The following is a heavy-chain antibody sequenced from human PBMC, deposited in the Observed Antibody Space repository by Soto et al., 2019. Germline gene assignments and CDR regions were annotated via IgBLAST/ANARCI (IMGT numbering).Heavy chain of an antibody. CDR1: GYTFTGYY. J-gene: IGHJ6*02. D-gene: IGHD3-10*01. CDR2: INPNSGGT. Sequence: ASVKVSCKASGYTFTGYYMHWVRQAPGQGLEWMGWINPNSGGTNYAQKFQGRVTMTRDTSISTAYMELSRLRSDDTAVYYCARARTIGYYYYGMDVWGQGTTVTVSS. CDR3: ARARTIGYYYYGMDV. V-gene: IGHV1-2*02.